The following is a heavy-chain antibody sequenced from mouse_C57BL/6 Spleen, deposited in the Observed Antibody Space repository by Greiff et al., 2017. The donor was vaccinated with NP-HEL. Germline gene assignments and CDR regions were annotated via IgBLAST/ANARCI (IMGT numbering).Heavy chain of an antibody. CDR1: GYTFTSYW. D-gene: IGHD4-1*01. J-gene: IGHJ4*01. Sequence: VQLQQSGAELVKPGASVKLSCKASGYTFTSYWMHWVKQRPGRGLEWIGRIDPNSGGTKYNEKFKSKATLTVDKPSSTAYMQLSSLTSEDSAVYYCALTLTGTLYAMDYWGQGTSVTVSS. V-gene: IGHV1-72*01. CDR3: ALTLTGTLYAMDY. CDR2: IDPNSGGT.